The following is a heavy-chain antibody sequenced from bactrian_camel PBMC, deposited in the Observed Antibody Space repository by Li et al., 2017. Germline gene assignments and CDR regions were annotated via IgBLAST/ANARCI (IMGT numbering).Heavy chain of an antibody. D-gene: IGHD1*01. Sequence: QVQLVESGGGSVQSGGSLRLSCVAPGETYCVGWFRQAPGKERERVALITTYNGATRYADSVKGRFTISRDSAKHTLYLQMNSLNPADTAMYYCAARSVGWCPLFEHWLGKRAYTPGGYFAKWGQGTQVTVS. J-gene: IGHJ4*01. CDR2: ITTYNGAT. CDR3: AARSVGWCPLFEHWLGKRAYTPGGYFAK. V-gene: IGHV3S68*01. CDR1: GETYC.